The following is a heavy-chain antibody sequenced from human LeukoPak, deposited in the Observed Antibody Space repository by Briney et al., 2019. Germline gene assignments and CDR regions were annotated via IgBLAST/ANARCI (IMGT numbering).Heavy chain of an antibody. J-gene: IGHJ4*02. Sequence: PGGSLRLSCAASGFTFISYPMHWVRQVPGKGLEWLVVISTDGHDNHYADSVKGRFTFSRDNYKNMVYLQVNCVKAEDTPLFFCAADPYRIKWGFLKFWGQGALVTVSS. CDR2: ISTDGHDN. D-gene: IGHD7-27*01. V-gene: IGHV3-30*04. CDR1: GFTFISYP. CDR3: AADPYRIKWGFLKF.